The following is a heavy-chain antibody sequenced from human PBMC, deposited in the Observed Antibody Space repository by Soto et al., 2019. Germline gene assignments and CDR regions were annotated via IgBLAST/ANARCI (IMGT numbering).Heavy chain of an antibody. D-gene: IGHD3-22*01. J-gene: IGHJ4*02. V-gene: IGHV3-23*01. CDR2: IGGSGGGA. CDR1: GFTFSIYA. Sequence: EVQLLESGGGLVHPGGSLRLSCAASGFTFSIYAMSWVRQAPGKGLEWVSTIGGSGGGASYADIVRGRFTISRDNSQNTFYLQMNSQRAEDTAVYYCAKDAPGSGWLSDYWGQGTLVTVSS. CDR3: AKDAPGSGWLSDY.